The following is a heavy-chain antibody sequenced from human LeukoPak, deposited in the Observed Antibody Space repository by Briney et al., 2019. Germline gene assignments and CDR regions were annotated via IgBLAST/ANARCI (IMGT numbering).Heavy chain of an antibody. CDR2: IGSGAGT. CDR3: AKRGLRSQYYFDF. Sequence: PGGSLRLSCAASGFTFSNYGVSWVRQAPGKGLEWVSTIGSGAGTYYADSVKGRFTIPRDNSKNTLYLQLNSLRAEDTAVYYCAKRGLRSQYYFDFWGQGTLVTVSS. D-gene: IGHD4-17*01. V-gene: IGHV3-23*01. J-gene: IGHJ4*02. CDR1: GFTFSNYG.